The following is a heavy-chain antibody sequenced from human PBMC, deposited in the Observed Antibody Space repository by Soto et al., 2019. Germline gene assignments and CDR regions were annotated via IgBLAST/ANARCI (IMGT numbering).Heavy chain of an antibody. CDR2: ISSSGSTI. J-gene: IGHJ4*01. Sequence: PGGSLRLSCAASGFTFSSYEMNWVRQAPGKGLEWVSYISSSGSTIYYADSVKGRFTISRDNAKNSLYLQMNSLRAEDTAVYYCARESFLIQLWLLHYWGQGPLVTVSS. D-gene: IGHD5-18*01. V-gene: IGHV3-48*03. CDR3: ARESFLIQLWLLHY. CDR1: GFTFSSYE.